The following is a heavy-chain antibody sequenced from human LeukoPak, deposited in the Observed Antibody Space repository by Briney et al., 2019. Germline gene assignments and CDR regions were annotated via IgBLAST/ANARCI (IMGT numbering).Heavy chain of an antibody. J-gene: IGHJ3*02. Sequence: GGSLRLSCAASGFTFSSYAMSWVRQAPGKGLEWVSAISGSGGSTYYADSVKGRFTISRHNSKNTLYLQMNSLRAEDTAVYYCAKAEMATISPTDAFDIWGQGTMVTVSS. CDR3: AKAEMATISPTDAFDI. CDR2: ISGSGGST. D-gene: IGHD5-24*01. V-gene: IGHV3-23*01. CDR1: GFTFSSYA.